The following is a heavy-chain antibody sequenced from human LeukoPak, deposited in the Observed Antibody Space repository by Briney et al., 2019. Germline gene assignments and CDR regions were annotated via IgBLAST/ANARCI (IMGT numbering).Heavy chain of an antibody. J-gene: IGHJ4*02. CDR2: INHSGRN. V-gene: IGHV4-34*01. D-gene: IGHD1-7*01. CDR1: GGSFSGCY. Sequence: SETLSLTCAVYGGSFSGCYWSWIRQPPGKGLEWIGEINHSGRNNYNPSLKGRVTISVDTSKNQFSLKLSSVTAADTAVYYCARATGTKVPPGYWGQGTLVTVSS. CDR3: ARATGTKVPPGY.